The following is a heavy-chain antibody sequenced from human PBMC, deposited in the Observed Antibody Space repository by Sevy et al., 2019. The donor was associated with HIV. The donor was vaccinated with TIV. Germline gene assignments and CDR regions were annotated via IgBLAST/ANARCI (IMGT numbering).Heavy chain of an antibody. CDR3: ARDGSSGRDFED. V-gene: IGHV3-48*03. CDR2: ISSGGSSV. D-gene: IGHD6-6*01. CDR1: GFTFGSYE. J-gene: IGHJ4*02. Sequence: GGSLRLSCAASGFTFGSYEMNWVRQAPGKGLEWVSYISSGGSSVHYADSVKGRFTISRDNAKDSLYLQMNSLRAEDTALYYCARDGSSGRDFEDWGQGTLVTVSS.